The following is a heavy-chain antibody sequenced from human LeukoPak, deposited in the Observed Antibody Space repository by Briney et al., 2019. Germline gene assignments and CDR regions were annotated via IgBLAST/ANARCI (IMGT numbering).Heavy chain of an antibody. Sequence: GESLKISCKGSGYSLTSYWIGWVRQMPGKGLEWMGIIYPGDSDTRYSPSFQGQVTISADKSISTAYLQWSSLKVSDTAMYYCARGAIRDILTGPADYWGQGTLVTVSS. V-gene: IGHV5-51*01. CDR3: ARGAIRDILTGPADY. J-gene: IGHJ4*02. CDR1: GYSLTSYW. CDR2: IYPGDSDT. D-gene: IGHD3-9*01.